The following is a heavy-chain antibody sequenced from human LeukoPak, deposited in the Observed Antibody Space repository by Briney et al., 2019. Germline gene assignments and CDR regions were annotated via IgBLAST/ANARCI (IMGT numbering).Heavy chain of an antibody. Sequence: GGSLRLSCAASGFTFSTYAMSWVRQAPGKGLEWVSTISGSGVNTYYADSVKGRFTISRDNSKNTLYLQMNSLRAEDTAVYYCARSIAVAGTGLKALGYWGQGTLVTVSS. CDR1: GFTFSTYA. V-gene: IGHV3-23*01. CDR3: ARSIAVAGTGLKALGY. J-gene: IGHJ4*02. D-gene: IGHD6-19*01. CDR2: ISGSGVNT.